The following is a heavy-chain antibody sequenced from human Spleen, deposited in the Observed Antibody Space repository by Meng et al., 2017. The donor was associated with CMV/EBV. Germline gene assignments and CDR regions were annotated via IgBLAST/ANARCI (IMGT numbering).Heavy chain of an antibody. Sequence: SEILSLTCTVPGGSIRSSSYYWGWIRQPPGKGLEWTGSIYYIGSTYYNPSLKSRVTISVDTSKNQFSLKLSSVTAADTAVYYCATPLEGCSSTSCPFDYWGQGTLVTVSS. CDR2: IYYIGST. CDR3: ATPLEGCSSTSCPFDY. V-gene: IGHV4-39*07. D-gene: IGHD2-2*01. J-gene: IGHJ4*02. CDR1: GGSIRSSSYY.